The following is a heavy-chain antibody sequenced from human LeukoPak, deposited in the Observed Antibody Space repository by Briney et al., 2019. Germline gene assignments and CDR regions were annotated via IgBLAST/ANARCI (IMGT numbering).Heavy chain of an antibody. D-gene: IGHD2-15*01. Sequence: SVTVSYKASGGTFSNYAISWVRQAPGQGREGMGGIIPIFGTANYAQKFQGRVTITADESTSTAYMELSSLRSEDTAVYYCARVGCSGGSCWYNWFDPWGQGTLVTVSS. CDR2: IIPIFGTA. CDR3: ARVGCSGGSCWYNWFDP. CDR1: GGTFSNYA. J-gene: IGHJ5*02. V-gene: IGHV1-69*13.